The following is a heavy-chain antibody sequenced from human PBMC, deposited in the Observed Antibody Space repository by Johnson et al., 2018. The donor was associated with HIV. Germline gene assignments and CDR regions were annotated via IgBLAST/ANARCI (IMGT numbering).Heavy chain of an antibody. CDR2: IWYDGSNN. CDR1: GFTFSSYG. Sequence: QVQLVESGGGVVQPGRSLRLSCAASGFTFSSYGMQWVRQAPGTGLEWVAVIWYDGSNNDYADSVKGRFTISRDNSKNTLYLQMNSLRAEDTAVYYCARGPGGFGAFDIWGQGTMVTVSS. J-gene: IGHJ3*02. D-gene: IGHD2-8*02. V-gene: IGHV3-33*01. CDR3: ARGPGGFGAFDI.